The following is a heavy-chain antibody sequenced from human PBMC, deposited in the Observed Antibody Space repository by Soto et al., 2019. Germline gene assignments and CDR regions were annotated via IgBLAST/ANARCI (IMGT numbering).Heavy chain of an antibody. V-gene: IGHV4-4*07. CDR2: IYATGTT. J-gene: IGHJ3*02. D-gene: IGHD4-17*01. CDR1: GASISGFY. Sequence: ASETLSLTCTVSGASISGFYWSWIRKSAGKGLEWIGRIYATGTTDYNPSLKSRVMMSVDTSKKQFSLKLRSVTAADTAIYYCARDSMTTVMGDDAFDIWGQGTMVTVSS. CDR3: ARDSMTTVMGDDAFDI.